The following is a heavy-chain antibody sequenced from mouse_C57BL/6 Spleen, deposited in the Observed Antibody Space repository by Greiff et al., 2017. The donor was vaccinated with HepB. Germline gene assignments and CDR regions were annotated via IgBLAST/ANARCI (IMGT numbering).Heavy chain of an antibody. CDR3: ARWDYDYDGGY. CDR2: ISYDGSN. CDR1: GYSITSCYY. Sequence: EVKLQESGPGLVKPSQSLSLTCSVTGYSITSCYYWNWIRQFPGNKLEWMGYISYDGSNNYNPSLKNRISITRDTSKNQFFLKLNSVTTEDTATYYCARWDYDYDGGYWGQGTTLTVSS. V-gene: IGHV3-6*01. D-gene: IGHD2-4*01. J-gene: IGHJ2*01.